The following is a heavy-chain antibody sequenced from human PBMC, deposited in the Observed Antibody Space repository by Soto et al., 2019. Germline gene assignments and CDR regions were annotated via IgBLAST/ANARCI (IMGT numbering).Heavy chain of an antibody. D-gene: IGHD2-2*01. V-gene: IGHV3-23*01. CDR2: ISGSGGRK. CDR1: GFTFSSYA. Sequence: EVQLLESGGGLVQPGGSLRLSCAASGFTFSSYAMSWVRQAPGKGLEWVSGISGSGGRKYYADSVKGRFTISRDNSKNTLYVQMNSLRAEDTAVYFCAKDSPAGYYDGMDVWGQGTTVTFSS. J-gene: IGHJ6*02. CDR3: AKDSPAGYYDGMDV.